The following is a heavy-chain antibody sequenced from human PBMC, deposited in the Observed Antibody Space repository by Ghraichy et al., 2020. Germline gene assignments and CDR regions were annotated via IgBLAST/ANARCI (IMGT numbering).Heavy chain of an antibody. D-gene: IGHD4-17*01. Sequence: TLSLTCTVSGGSISSYYWSWIRQPPGKGLEWIGYICYSGSTNYNPSLKSRVTISVDTSKNQFSLKLSSVTAADTAVYYCATTVTTGPGAFDIWGQGTMVTVSS. CDR1: GGSISSYY. CDR3: ATTVTTGPGAFDI. V-gene: IGHV4-59*01. CDR2: ICYSGST. J-gene: IGHJ3*02.